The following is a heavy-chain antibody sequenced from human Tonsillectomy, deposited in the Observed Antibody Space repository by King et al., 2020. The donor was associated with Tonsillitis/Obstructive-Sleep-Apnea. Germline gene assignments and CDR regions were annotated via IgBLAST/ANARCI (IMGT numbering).Heavy chain of an antibody. D-gene: IGHD1-26*01. J-gene: IGHJ4*02. Sequence: VQLQESGPGLVKPSETLSLTCTVSGGSISSYYWSWIRQPPGKGLEWIGYIYYSGSTNYNPSLKSRVTISVDTSKNQFSLKLSSVTAADTAVYYCARVGGSYQILIDYWGQGTLVTVSS. V-gene: IGHV4-59*08. CDR3: ARVGGSYQILIDY. CDR2: IYYSGST. CDR1: GGSISSYY.